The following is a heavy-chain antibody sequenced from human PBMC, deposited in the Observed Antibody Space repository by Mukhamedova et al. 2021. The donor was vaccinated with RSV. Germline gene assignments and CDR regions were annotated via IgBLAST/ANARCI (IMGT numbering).Heavy chain of an antibody. D-gene: IGHD3-10*01. CDR2: INGNGDK. CDR1: VG. V-gene: IGHV2-5*01. J-gene: IGHJ4*02. Sequence: VGVGWIRQPPGKALEWLAVINGNGDKRYNPSLESRLTISKDTSKNLVVLTMTNVDPVDTATYYCANRPGPDGSGRYFDYWGQG. CDR3: ANRPGPDGSGRYFDY.